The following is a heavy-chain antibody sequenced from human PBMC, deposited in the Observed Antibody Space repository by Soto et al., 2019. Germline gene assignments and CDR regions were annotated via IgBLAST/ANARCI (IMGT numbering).Heavy chain of an antibody. CDR2: ISGSGGST. D-gene: IGHD3-3*01. V-gene: IGHV3-23*01. CDR1: GFTFSSYA. CDR3: AKDRFMYYDFWSGYPTFDY. Sequence: GGSLRLSCAASGFTFSSYAMSWVRQAPGKGLEWVSAISGSGGSTYYADSVKGRFAISRDNSKNTLYLQMNSLRAEDTAVYYCAKDRFMYYDFWSGYPTFDYWGQGTLVTVSS. J-gene: IGHJ4*02.